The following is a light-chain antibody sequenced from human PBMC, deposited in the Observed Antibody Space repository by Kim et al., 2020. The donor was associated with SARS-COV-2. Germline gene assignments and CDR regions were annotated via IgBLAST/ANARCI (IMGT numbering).Light chain of an antibody. CDR3: QQYNSDSKT. J-gene: IGKJ1*01. V-gene: IGKV1-5*01. CDR1: QGISSW. CDR2: DAS. Sequence: DIQMTQSPATLSASVGDRVTITCRASQGISSWLDWYQQRPGKAPQLLIYDASSLESGVASRFSGSGSETEFTLTISSLQPEDFATYYCQQYNSDSKTFGQGTKVDIK.